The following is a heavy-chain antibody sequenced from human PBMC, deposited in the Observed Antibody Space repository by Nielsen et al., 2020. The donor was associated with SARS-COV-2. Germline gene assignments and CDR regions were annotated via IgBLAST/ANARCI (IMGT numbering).Heavy chain of an antibody. Sequence: VRQAPGKGLEWVSGISWNSGSIGYADSVKGRFTISRDNAKNSLYLQMNSLRAEDTALYYCAKLLDDEDFDYWGQGTLVTVSS. J-gene: IGHJ4*02. CDR2: ISWNSGSI. D-gene: IGHD1-1*01. CDR3: AKLLDDEDFDY. V-gene: IGHV3-9*01.